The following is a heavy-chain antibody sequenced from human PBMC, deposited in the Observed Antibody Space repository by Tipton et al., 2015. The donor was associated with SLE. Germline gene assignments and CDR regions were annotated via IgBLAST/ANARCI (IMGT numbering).Heavy chain of an antibody. J-gene: IGHJ6*03. CDR3: ARDMAETYYYFYKDV. CDR2: IYSGDSST. Sequence: SLRLSCAASGFIFSSYAMSWVRQAPGKGLEWVSIIYSGDSSTDYADSVKGRFTISRDNSKNTLYLQMNNLRAEDTAIYFWARDMAETYYYFYKDVLGKRAPVPVSS. CDR1: GFIFSSYA. D-gene: IGHD2-15*01. V-gene: IGHV3-23*03.